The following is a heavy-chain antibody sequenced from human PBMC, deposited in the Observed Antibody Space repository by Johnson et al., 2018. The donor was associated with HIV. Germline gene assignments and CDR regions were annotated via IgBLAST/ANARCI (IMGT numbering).Heavy chain of an antibody. J-gene: IGHJ3*02. CDR2: ISGSGGST. Sequence: VQLVESGGGLVQPGGSLRLSCAASGFTFTYYAMSWVRQAPGKGLEWVSGISGSGGSTYYADSVKGRFTISRDNSKNTLFLQINSLRTEDTAVYYCARARDRSSSRDAFDIWGQGTMVTVSS. D-gene: IGHD6-13*01. CDR1: GFTFTYYA. V-gene: IGHV3-23*04. CDR3: ARARDRSSSRDAFDI.